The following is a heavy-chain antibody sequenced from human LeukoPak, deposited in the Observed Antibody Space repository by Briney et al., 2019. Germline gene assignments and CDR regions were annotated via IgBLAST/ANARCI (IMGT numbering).Heavy chain of an antibody. CDR1: GYTFTGYY. J-gene: IGHJ4*02. CDR2: INPNGGGS. V-gene: IGHV1-2*02. Sequence: ASVKVSCKASGYTFTGYYILWVRQAPGQGLEWMGWINPNGGGSNFAPKFQGRVTMTRDTSISTASMELSRLRSDDTAVYYCARDRPVGSRDSSGHADYWGQGTLVTVSS. D-gene: IGHD3-22*01. CDR3: ARDRPVGSRDSSGHADY.